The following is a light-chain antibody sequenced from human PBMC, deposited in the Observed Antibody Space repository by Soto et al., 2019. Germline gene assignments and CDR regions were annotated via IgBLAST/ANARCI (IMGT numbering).Light chain of an antibody. J-gene: IGLJ2*01. Sequence: QSVLTQPASVSGSPGQSITISCTGTSSDVGNYNRVSWYQQPPGTAPKLIIYEVSNRPSGVPDRFSGSKSGNTASLTISGLQAEDEADYYCSSYTGSSTLDAIFGGGTKLTVL. V-gene: IGLV2-18*02. CDR3: SSYTGSSTLDAI. CDR2: EVS. CDR1: SSDVGNYNR.